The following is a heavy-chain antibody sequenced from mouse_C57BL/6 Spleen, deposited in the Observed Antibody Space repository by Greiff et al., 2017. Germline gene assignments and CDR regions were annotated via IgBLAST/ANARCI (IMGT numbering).Heavy chain of an antibody. CDR2: INPNNGGT. CDR3: APYSNGVYAMDY. CDR1: GYTFTDYY. J-gene: IGHJ4*01. D-gene: IGHD2-5*01. V-gene: IGHV1-26*01. Sequence: EVQLQQSGPELVKPGASVKISCKASGYTFTDYYMNWVKQSHGKSLEWIGDINPNNGGTSYNQKFKGKATLTVDKSSSTAYMELRSLTSEDSAVYYCAPYSNGVYAMDYWGQGTSVTVSS.